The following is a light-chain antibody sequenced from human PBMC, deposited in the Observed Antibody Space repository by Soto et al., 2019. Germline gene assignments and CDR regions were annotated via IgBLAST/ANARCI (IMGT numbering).Light chain of an antibody. CDR3: QQCKDWPLT. CDR1: QSTSYN. V-gene: IGKV3D-15*01. CDR2: GAS. J-gene: IGKJ4*01. Sequence: EIVMTRSPATGSVSPLEVGTRSFVTSQSTSYNYLAWYQQKPGQAPRLLIYGASSRATGIPDRFSGSGSGTEFTLTISSLQSEDFAVYYCQQCKDWPLTFGGGTKVDIK.